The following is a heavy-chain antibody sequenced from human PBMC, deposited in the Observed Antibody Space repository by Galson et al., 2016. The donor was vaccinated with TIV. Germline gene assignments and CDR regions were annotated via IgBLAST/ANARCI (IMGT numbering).Heavy chain of an antibody. J-gene: IGHJ5*02. Sequence: QSGAEVTKPGESLTISCKHSRYRFTNYWISWVRQMPGKGLEWMGRTAPSDSYTNYSPSFQGHVTISIDKSVNTAYLQWSALKASDTAMYYCARESHTENWFDPWGQGTLVIVSS. CDR3: ARESHTENWFDP. D-gene: IGHD2-8*02. CDR2: TAPSDSYT. CDR1: RYRFTNYW. V-gene: IGHV5-10-1*01.